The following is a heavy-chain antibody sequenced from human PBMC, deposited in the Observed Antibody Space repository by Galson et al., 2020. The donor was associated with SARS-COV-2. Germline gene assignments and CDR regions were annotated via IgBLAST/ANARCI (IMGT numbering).Heavy chain of an antibody. CDR1: GFSIGDTY. V-gene: IGHV3-53*01. J-gene: IGHJ6*02. D-gene: IGHD3-22*01. CDR2: IFRSGTI. Sequence: GGSLRLSCAASGFSIGDTYMSWVRKAPGKGPEWVSIIFRSGTINYADSVRGRFTISRDNSKNTLFLQMNNLRAEDMAVYYCVREPQLYDSNGYYYYYSGMDVWGQGTSVTVSS. CDR3: VREPQLYDSNGYYYYYSGMDV.